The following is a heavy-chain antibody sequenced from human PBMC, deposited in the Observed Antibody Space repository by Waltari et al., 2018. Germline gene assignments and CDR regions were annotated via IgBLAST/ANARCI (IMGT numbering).Heavy chain of an antibody. J-gene: IGHJ4*02. CDR1: GSCFNTFN. D-gene: IGHD5-12*01. V-gene: IGHV3-48*01. Sequence: EVNLEESGGDLVQPGGSLWRSCATSGSCFNTFNMNWVRQSPLRGLEWVASIGSTGSIHYADSVKGRFIIARDNGKSSLSLQMDSLRAEDTGVYYCVRETPITSRFESWGQGTPVTVSS. CDR3: VRETPITSRFES. CDR2: IGSTGSI.